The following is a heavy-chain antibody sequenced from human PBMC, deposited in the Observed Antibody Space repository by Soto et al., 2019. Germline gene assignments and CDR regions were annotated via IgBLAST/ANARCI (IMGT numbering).Heavy chain of an antibody. D-gene: IGHD6-13*01. Sequence: QVQLQESGPGLVEPSQTLSLTCTVSGGSISGEGYYWSWIRQYSGRGLEWIGYIPYSGSTYYNPYLKSRVIISVDTSKTQFFLNLSSVTAADTAVYYCARAWTATAGWANWFDRWGQGTLVTVSS. CDR1: GGSISGEGYY. V-gene: IGHV4-31*03. CDR2: IPYSGST. J-gene: IGHJ5*02. CDR3: ARAWTATAGWANWFDR.